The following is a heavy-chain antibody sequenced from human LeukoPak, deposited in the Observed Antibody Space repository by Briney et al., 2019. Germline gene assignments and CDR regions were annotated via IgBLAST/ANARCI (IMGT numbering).Heavy chain of an antibody. CDR3: APQPRAISKPSFDY. CDR1: GFTFSSYG. CDR2: IRYDGSNK. D-gene: IGHD3-9*01. V-gene: IGHV3-30*02. Sequence: GGSLRLSCAASGFTFSSYGMHWVRQAPGKGLEWVAFIRYDGSNKYYADSVKGRFTISRDNSKNTLYLQMNSLRAEDTAVYYCAPQPRAISKPSFDYWGQGTLVTVSS. J-gene: IGHJ4*02.